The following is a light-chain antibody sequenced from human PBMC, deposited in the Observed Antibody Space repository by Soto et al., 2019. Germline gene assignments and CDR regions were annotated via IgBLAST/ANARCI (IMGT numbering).Light chain of an antibody. CDR3: AAWDDSLSGGV. Sequence: QSVLTQPPSASGTPGQRVILSCSGSSSNIGSNYVYSYQQLQGTATKLLIFKNNHRPSGAPDRFSVYKSSTSTSLTINGLGYEDDADYYCAAWDDSLSGGVFGTGTKVTVL. CDR1: SSNIGSNY. V-gene: IGLV1-47*01. J-gene: IGLJ1*01. CDR2: KNN.